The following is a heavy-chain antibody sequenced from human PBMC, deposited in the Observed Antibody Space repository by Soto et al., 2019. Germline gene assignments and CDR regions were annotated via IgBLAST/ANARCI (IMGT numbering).Heavy chain of an antibody. D-gene: IGHD3-3*01. V-gene: IGHV3-30*19. CDR3: TRYDLSGSNYTGSHV. J-gene: IGHJ4*02. CDR2: IRFDGTNP. Sequence: QVQLVESGGGVVQPGTSLRLSCAASGFSFRDFGMQWVRQAPGKGLEWVAIIRFDGTNPYYADSVKGRFTVSRDNSKNTLFLQMNSRRVDDTAMYDWTRYDLSGSNYTGSHVWGQGTLVFVSS. CDR1: GFSFRDFG.